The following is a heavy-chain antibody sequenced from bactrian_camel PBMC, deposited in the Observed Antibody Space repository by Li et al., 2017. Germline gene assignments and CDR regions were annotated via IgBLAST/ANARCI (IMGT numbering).Heavy chain of an antibody. V-gene: IGHV3S53*01. CDR3: AADFDPHGGSFSLLRYEYTH. D-gene: IGHD2*01. J-gene: IGHJ4*01. CDR1: GNSRTRYC. Sequence: HVQLVESGGGTVQAGGSLRLACVATGNSRTRYCMGWFRQAPGKGREAVASIDNDGNTNYAASVEGRFTISQDNIKNTLYLQMNSLKPEDTAMYYCAADFDPHGGSFSLLRYEYTHWGQGTQVTVS. CDR2: IDNDGNT.